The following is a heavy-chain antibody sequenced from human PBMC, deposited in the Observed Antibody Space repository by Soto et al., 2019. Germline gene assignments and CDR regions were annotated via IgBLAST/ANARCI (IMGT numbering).Heavy chain of an antibody. J-gene: IGHJ5*02. V-gene: IGHV1-3*01. Sequence: GASVKVSCKASGYTFTSYAMHWVRQAPGQRLEWMGWINAGNGNTKYSQKFQGRVTITRDTSASTAYMELSSLRSEDTAVYYCAREGYGSSSFYVWFDPWGQGTLVTVSS. D-gene: IGHD6-6*01. CDR2: INAGNGNT. CDR1: GYTFTSYA. CDR3: AREGYGSSSFYVWFDP.